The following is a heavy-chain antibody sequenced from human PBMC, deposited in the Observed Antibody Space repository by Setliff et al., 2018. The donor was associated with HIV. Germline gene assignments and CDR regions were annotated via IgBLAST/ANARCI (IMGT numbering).Heavy chain of an antibody. CDR2: IYSSGST. CDR3: ARDGRHDRNRWYVTHQYFKY. Sequence: PSETLSLTCTVSGGSSSSRSYYWGWIRQPPGKGLEWIGSIYSSGSTYYNPSLKSRVTISVDTSKKQFSLRLSSVTAADTAVYYCARDGRHDRNRWYVTHQYFKYWGQGTLVTV. D-gene: IGHD2-15*01. CDR1: GGSSSSRSYY. J-gene: IGHJ1*01. V-gene: IGHV4-39*07.